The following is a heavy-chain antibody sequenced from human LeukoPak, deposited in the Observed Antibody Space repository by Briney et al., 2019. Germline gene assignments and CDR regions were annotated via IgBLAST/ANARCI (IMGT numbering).Heavy chain of an antibody. V-gene: IGHV5-51*01. Sequence: GESLKISCRGSGYSFNSFWIGWVRQMPGKSLEWMGIIYPGDSDTRYSPSFQGQVAISADKSISTAYLQWSSLKASDSAMYYCARLRTYGDYALNYWGQGTLVTVSS. CDR2: IYPGDSDT. J-gene: IGHJ4*02. D-gene: IGHD4-17*01. CDR3: ARLRTYGDYALNY. CDR1: GYSFNSFW.